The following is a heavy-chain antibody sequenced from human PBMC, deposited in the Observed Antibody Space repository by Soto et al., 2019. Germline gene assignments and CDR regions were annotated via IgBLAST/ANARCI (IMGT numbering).Heavy chain of an antibody. CDR3: AKDSSAFNGIAARQSPWFDP. D-gene: IGHD6-6*01. Sequence: GGSLRLSCAASGFTFDDYAMHWVRQAPGKGLEWVSGISWNSGSIGYADSVKGRFTISRDNAKNSLYLQMNSLRAEDTALYYCAKDSSAFNGIAARQSPWFDPWGQGTLVTVSS. CDR2: ISWNSGSI. CDR1: GFTFDDYA. V-gene: IGHV3-9*01. J-gene: IGHJ5*02.